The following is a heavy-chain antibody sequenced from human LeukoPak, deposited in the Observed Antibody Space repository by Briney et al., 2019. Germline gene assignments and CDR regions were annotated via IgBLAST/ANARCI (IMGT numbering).Heavy chain of an antibody. CDR3: ARSGTAVAGTRYFDP. V-gene: IGHV3-23*01. J-gene: IGHJ5*02. D-gene: IGHD6-13*01. CDR1: GFTFSSYA. CDR2: ISGSGGST. Sequence: GGSLRLSCAASGFTFSSYAMSWVRQAPGKGLEWVSAISGSGGSTYYADSLKGRLTISRDNAKNSLYLQIHSLRAEDTAVYYCARSGTAVAGTRYFDPWGQGTLVTVSS.